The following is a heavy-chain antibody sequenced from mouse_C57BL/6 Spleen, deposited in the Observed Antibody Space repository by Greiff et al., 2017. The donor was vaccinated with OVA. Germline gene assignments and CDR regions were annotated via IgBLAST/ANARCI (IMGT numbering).Heavy chain of an antibody. CDR3: ARAPTVVAKGGYFDV. J-gene: IGHJ1*03. CDR2: ISDGGSYT. D-gene: IGHD1-1*01. CDR1: GFTFSSYA. V-gene: IGHV5-4*03. Sequence: EVKLVESGGGLVKPGGSLKLSCAASGFTFSSYAMSWVRPTPEKRLEWVATISDGGSYTYYPDNVKGRFTISRDNAKNNLYLQMSHLKSEDTAMYYCARAPTVVAKGGYFDVWGTGTTVTVSS.